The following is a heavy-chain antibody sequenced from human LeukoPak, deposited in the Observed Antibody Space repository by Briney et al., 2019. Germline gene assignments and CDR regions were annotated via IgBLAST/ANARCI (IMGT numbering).Heavy chain of an antibody. V-gene: IGHV1-18*01. CDR1: GYTFTSYG. CDR3: ARDRDPHYYDSSGYFADY. D-gene: IGHD3-22*01. J-gene: IGHJ4*02. Sequence: ASVKVSCKASGYTFTSYGISWVRQAPGQGLEWTGWISAYNGNTNYAQKLQGRVTMTTDTSTSTAYMELRSLRSDDTAVYYCARDRDPHYYDSSGYFADYWGQGTLGTVSS. CDR2: ISAYNGNT.